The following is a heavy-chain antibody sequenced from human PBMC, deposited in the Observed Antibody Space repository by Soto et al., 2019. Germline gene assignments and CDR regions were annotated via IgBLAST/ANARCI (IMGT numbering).Heavy chain of an antibody. V-gene: IGHV4-39*01. CDR1: GGSISSSSYY. CDR2: IYYSGST. CDR3: ARRGRISSSSPSYFDY. J-gene: IGHJ4*02. D-gene: IGHD6-6*01. Sequence: SETLSLTCTVSGGSISSSSYYWGWIRQPPGKGLEWIGSIYYSGSTYYNPSLKSRVTISVDTSKNQFSLKLSSVTAADTAVYYRARRGRISSSSPSYFDYWGQGTLVTVSS.